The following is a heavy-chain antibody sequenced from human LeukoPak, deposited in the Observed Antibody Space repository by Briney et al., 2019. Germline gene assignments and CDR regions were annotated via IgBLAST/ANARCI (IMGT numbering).Heavy chain of an antibody. CDR3: ARGGDYYYMDV. D-gene: IGHD2-15*01. CDR1: SGSISTSNYY. CDR2: IFYSGST. J-gene: IGHJ6*03. V-gene: IGHV4-39*07. Sequence: SETLSLTCTVSSGSISTSNYYWGWVRQPPGKALEWIGNIFYSGSTYYSPSLKSRVTMSVDTSKNQFSLKLSSVTAADTAVHYCARGGDYYYMDVWGKGTTVTISS.